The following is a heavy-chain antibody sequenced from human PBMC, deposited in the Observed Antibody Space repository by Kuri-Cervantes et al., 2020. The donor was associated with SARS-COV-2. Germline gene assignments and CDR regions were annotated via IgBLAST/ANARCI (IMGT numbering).Heavy chain of an antibody. CDR3: ARDKSYGFWREPFDY. J-gene: IGHJ4*02. V-gene: IGHV3-23*01. Sequence: GESLKISCVGSGFTFGDYAMSWVRQSPGKGLEWVSAISGSGSNTYYADSVKGRFIISRDNSKNTLYLQMDSLRADDTAVYFCARDKSYGFWREPFDYWGQGTPVTVS. D-gene: IGHD3/OR15-3a*01. CDR2: ISGSGSNT. CDR1: GFTFGDYA.